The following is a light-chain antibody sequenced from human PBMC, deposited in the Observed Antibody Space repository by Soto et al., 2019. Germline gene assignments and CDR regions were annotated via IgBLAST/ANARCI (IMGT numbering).Light chain of an antibody. CDR3: QQYKSLYT. CDR2: KAS. V-gene: IGKV1-5*03. J-gene: IGKJ2*01. CDR1: QSISSW. Sequence: DIQMTLSPSTLSASVGDRVTITCRASQSISSWLAWYQQKPGKAPKLLIYKASSLESGVPSRFSGSGSGTEFTLTISSLQPDDFATYYCQQYKSLYTFGQGTKLEIK.